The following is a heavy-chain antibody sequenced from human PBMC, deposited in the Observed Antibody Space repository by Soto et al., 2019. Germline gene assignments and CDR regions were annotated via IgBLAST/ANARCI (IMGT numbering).Heavy chain of an antibody. CDR3: ARTRAGIVVVDGPSYFDY. D-gene: IGHD3-22*01. V-gene: IGHV4-30-4*01. J-gene: IGHJ4*02. CDR1: GGSISSGDYY. Sequence: QVQLQESGPGLVKPSQTLSLTCTVSGGSISSGDYYWSWIRQPPGKGLEWIGYIYYSGSTYYNPSLKSRVTRSVDTSKNQFSLKLSSVTAADTAVYYCARTRAGIVVVDGPSYFDYWGQGTLVTVSS. CDR2: IYYSGST.